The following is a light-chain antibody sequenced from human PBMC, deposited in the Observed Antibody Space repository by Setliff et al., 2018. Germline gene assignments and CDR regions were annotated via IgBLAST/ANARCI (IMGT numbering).Light chain of an antibody. V-gene: IGLV2-14*01. CDR2: EVS. CDR3: SSYTSSSTRV. Sequence: VLAQPASVSGSPGQSITISCTGTSSDVGYYNYVSWYQQHPGKAPKLMIYEVSNRPSGVSNRFSGSKSGNTASLTISGLQAEDEADYYCSSYTSSSTRVFGTGTKV. CDR1: SSDVGYYNY. J-gene: IGLJ1*01.